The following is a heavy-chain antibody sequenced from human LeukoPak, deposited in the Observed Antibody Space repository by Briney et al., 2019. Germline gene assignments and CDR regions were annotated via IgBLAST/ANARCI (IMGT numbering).Heavy chain of an antibody. CDR2: IKSKTDGGTT. V-gene: IGHV3-15*01. CDR3: TTFAVRGPIDY. Sequence: PGGSLRLSCAATGFTFSNAWMSWVRQAPGKGLEWVGRIKSKTDGGTTDYAAPVKGRFTISRDDSKNTLYLQMNSLKTEDTAVYYCTTFAVRGPIDYWGQGTLVTVSS. D-gene: IGHD3-10*01. J-gene: IGHJ4*02. CDR1: GFTFSNAW.